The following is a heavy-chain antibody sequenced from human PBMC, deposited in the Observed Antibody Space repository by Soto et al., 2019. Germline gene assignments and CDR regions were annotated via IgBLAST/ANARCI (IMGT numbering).Heavy chain of an antibody. CDR1: GYTFSTYA. J-gene: IGHJ5*02. CDR2: LNPSNGNS. V-gene: IGHV1-3*01. D-gene: IGHD3-10*01. Sequence: QVQLVQSGAEVKKPGASVKVSCKASGYTFSTYAIDWVRQAPGQGLEWMGWLNPSNGNSRYSKKFQVRVNMTRDTTPSRAYMELNHLTSEDTAVYYYASEPLNSPSELDHWGQGALVNIPS. CDR3: ASEPLNSPSELDH.